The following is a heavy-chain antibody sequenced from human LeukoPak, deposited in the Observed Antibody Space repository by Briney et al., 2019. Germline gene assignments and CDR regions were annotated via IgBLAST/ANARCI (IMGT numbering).Heavy chain of an antibody. Sequence: SETLSLTCTVSGGSISSYYWSWIRQPAGKGLEWIGRIYTSGSTNYNPSLKSRVTMSVDTSKNQFSLKLSSVTAADTAVYYCARVCLYAIGYYMDVWGKGTTVTVSS. J-gene: IGHJ6*03. D-gene: IGHD2-8*01. CDR2: IYTSGST. CDR1: GGSISSYY. CDR3: ARVCLYAIGYYMDV. V-gene: IGHV4-4*07.